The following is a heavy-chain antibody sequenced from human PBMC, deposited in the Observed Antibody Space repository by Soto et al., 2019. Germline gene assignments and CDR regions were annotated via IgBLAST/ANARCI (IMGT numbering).Heavy chain of an antibody. CDR1: GFTFSSYW. J-gene: IGHJ4*02. CDR2: INSDGSST. V-gene: IGHV3-74*01. Sequence: GSLRLSCAASGFTFSSYWMHWVRQAPGKGLVWVSRINSDGSSTSYADSVKGRFTISRDNAKNTLYLQMNSLRAEDTAVYYCARGPYYCTNGVCYKGVYGYWGQGTLVTVSS. D-gene: IGHD2-8*01. CDR3: ARGPYYCTNGVCYKGVYGY.